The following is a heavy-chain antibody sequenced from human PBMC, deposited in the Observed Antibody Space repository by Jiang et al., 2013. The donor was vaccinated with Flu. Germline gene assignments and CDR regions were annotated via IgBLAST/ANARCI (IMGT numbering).Heavy chain of an antibody. CDR1: GYTFTSYA. CDR3: AREEFGVYGGNSGGADY. CDR2: INAGNGNT. Sequence: SVKVSCKASGYTFTSYAMHWVRQAPGQRLEWMGWINAGNGNTKYSQKFQGRVTITRDTSASTAYMELSSLRSEDTAVYYCAREEFGVYGGNSGGADYWGQGTLVTVSS. J-gene: IGHJ4*02. D-gene: IGHD4-23*01. V-gene: IGHV1-3*01.